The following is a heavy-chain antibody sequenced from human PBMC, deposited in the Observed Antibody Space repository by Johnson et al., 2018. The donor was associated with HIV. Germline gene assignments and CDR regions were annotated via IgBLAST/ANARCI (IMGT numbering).Heavy chain of an antibody. CDR3: TTEITMIVVVITTYAFDI. Sequence: VQLVESGGGLVKPGGSLRLSCAASGFTFSNTWMSWVRQAPGKGLEWVGRIKSNTDGGTTDYAAPVKGRFTISRDDSKNTLYLQMNSLKTEDTAVYYCTTEITMIVVVITTYAFDIWGQGTMVTVSS. CDR2: IKSNTDGGTT. J-gene: IGHJ3*02. V-gene: IGHV3-15*01. CDR1: GFTFSNTW. D-gene: IGHD3-22*01.